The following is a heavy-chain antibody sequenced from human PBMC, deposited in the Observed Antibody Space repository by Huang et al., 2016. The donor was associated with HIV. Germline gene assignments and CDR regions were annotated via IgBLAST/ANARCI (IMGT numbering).Heavy chain of an antibody. CDR2: ISYDGKTK. Sequence: QVQLVESGGGVVQPGRSLRISCAASGFTFSSYGMHWVRQAPGKGLEWVEVISYDGKTKYYADSGKGRFSISRDKSKTTVYLQLNSLRVEDTAVYYCAKGGSAAAVLDFWGQGTLVTVSS. V-gene: IGHV3-30*18. CDR3: AKGGSAAAVLDF. J-gene: IGHJ4*02. CDR1: GFTFSSYG. D-gene: IGHD6-13*01.